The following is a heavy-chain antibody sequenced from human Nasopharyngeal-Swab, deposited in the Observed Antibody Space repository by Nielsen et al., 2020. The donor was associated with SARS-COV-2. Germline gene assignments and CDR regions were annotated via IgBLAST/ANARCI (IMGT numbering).Heavy chain of an antibody. J-gene: IGHJ6*02. V-gene: IGHV1-69*01. Sequence: WVRQAPGQGLEWMGGIIPIFDTANYAQKFQGRVTITADESTSTAYMELSSLRSEDTAVYYCARERGIFGVVIVWGQGTTVTVSS. CDR2: IIPIFDTA. D-gene: IGHD3-3*01. CDR3: ARERGIFGVVIV.